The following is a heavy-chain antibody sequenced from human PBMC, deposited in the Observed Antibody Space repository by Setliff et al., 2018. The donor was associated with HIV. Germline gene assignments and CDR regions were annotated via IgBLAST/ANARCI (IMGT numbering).Heavy chain of an antibody. CDR1: GGAISGSGYY. CDR3: PRSQLSLSNPDTSGFAV. V-gene: IGHV4-31*03. J-gene: IGHJ6*02. Sequence: PSETLSLTCSVSGGAISGSGYYWSWIRQPPGKALEWIGYIYYSGSVYYNPSLKSRLTISVDTSKNQFSVKLNSVTAADTAVYYCPRSQLSLSNPDTSGFAVRGQCTTATASS. D-gene: IGHD1-1*01. CDR2: IYYSGSV.